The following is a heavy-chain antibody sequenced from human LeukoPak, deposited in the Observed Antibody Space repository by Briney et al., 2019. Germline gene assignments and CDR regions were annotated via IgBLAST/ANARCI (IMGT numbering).Heavy chain of an antibody. V-gene: IGHV4-59*11. CDR2: FYYSGST. CDR1: GGSISSHY. D-gene: IGHD4-17*01. CDR3: ARASGGYGDPFDY. J-gene: IGHJ4*02. Sequence: SETLPLTCSVSGGSISSHYWSWIRQPPGKGLEWVGYFYYSGSTNYNPSLKSRVTISIDTSKNQFSLKLRSVTAADTAVYYCARASGGYGDPFDYWGQGTLVTVSS.